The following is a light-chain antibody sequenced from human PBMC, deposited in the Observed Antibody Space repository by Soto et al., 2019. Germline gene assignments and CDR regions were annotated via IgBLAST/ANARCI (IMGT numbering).Light chain of an antibody. Sequence: DSQMTRSPCSPSVSVGGRVTISCRASQGVSTWLAWYQQKPGKAPNLLIYTASSLQSGVPSRFSGSGSGTDFTLTISSLQPEDFATYFCQQSYSRPRTFGQGTKVDIK. CDR2: TAS. CDR3: QQSYSRPRT. J-gene: IGKJ1*01. CDR1: QGVSTW. V-gene: IGKV1-12*01.